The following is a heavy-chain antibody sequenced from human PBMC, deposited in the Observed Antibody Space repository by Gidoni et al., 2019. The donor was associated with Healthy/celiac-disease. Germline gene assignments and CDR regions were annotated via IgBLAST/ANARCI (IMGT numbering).Heavy chain of an antibody. CDR3: ARDLRVRGVITLYYFDY. J-gene: IGHJ4*02. Sequence: VQLVQSGAEVKKPGASVKVSCKASGYTFTSYGISWVRQAPGQGLEWKGWISAYNGNTNYAQKLQGRVTMTTNTSTSTAYMERKSLRSDDTAVYYCARDLRVRGVITLYYFDYWGQGTLVTVSS. V-gene: IGHV1-18*01. D-gene: IGHD3-10*01. CDR1: GYTFTSYG. CDR2: ISAYNGNT.